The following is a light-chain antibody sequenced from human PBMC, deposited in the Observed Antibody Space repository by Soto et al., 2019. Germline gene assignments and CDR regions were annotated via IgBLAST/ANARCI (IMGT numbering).Light chain of an antibody. CDR2: SNT. V-gene: IGLV1-44*01. Sequence: QSVLTQPPSASGTPGQTIAISCSGGSSNIGSHTVNWYQQLPGTAPRLLIYSNTQRPSGVPDRFSGSKSGTSASRAISGLQSEYEGDYYCAAWDDSLNGVVFGGGTKVTVL. CDR3: AAWDDSLNGVV. CDR1: SSNIGSHT. J-gene: IGLJ2*01.